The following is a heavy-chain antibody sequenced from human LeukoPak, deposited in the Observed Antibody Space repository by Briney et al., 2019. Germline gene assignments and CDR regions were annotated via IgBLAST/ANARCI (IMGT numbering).Heavy chain of an antibody. Sequence: PGGSLRLSCAASGFTFSSYSMNWVRQAPGKGLEWVSSISSSSSYIYYADSVKGRFTISRDNAKNSLYLQMNSLRAEDTAVYYCARDWYSSSSRYAFDIWGQGTMVTVSS. CDR2: ISSSSSYI. CDR3: ARDWYSSSSRYAFDI. J-gene: IGHJ3*02. V-gene: IGHV3-21*01. CDR1: GFTFSSYS. D-gene: IGHD6-6*01.